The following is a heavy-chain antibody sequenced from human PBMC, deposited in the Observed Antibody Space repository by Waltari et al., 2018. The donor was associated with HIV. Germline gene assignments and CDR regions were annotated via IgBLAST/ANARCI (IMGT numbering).Heavy chain of an antibody. CDR3: ARNPVSFYSDSSNYPFDY. CDR1: GDSISSSSSY. D-gene: IGHD3-22*01. CDR2: IFYRGST. V-gene: IGHV4-39*07. J-gene: IGHJ4*02. Sequence: QLQLQESGPGVVQPSETLSLTCSVSGDSISSSSSYWGWIRQPPGKGLEWIGNIFYRGSTYYHPSLKSLVTMSLDTSKNQFSLKVTSVTAADTAVYYCARNPVSFYSDSSNYPFDYWGQGTLVTVSS.